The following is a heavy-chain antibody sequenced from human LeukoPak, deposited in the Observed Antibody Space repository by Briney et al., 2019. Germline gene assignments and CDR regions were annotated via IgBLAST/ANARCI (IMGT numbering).Heavy chain of an antibody. CDR2: ISYDGSNK. V-gene: IGHV3-30*18. Sequence: GGSLRLSCAASGFTFSSYGMHWVRQAPGKGLEWVAVISYDGSNKYYADSVKGRFTISRDNSKNTLYLQMNSLRAEDTAVYYCAKGPDILTGYYIGYYFDYWGQGTLVTVSS. CDR1: GFTFSSYG. CDR3: AKGPDILTGYYIGYYFDY. D-gene: IGHD3-9*01. J-gene: IGHJ4*02.